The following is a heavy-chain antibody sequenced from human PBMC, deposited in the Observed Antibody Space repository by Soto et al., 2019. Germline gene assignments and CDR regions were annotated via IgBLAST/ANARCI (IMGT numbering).Heavy chain of an antibody. J-gene: IGHJ3*02. CDR2: IHAGNGNT. D-gene: IGHD3-22*01. CDR3: ATSGSSGYHDAFDI. V-gene: IGHV1-3*01. Sequence: ASVKVSCKASGYTFTTYSMHWVRQAPGQRLEWMGWIHAGNGNTEHSQKLQGRVTMTTDTSTSTAYMELRSLRSDDTAVYYCATSGSSGYHDAFDIWGQGTMVTVSS. CDR1: GYTFTTYS.